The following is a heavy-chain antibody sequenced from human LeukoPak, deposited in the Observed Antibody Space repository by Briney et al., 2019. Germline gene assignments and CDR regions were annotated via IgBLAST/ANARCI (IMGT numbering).Heavy chain of an antibody. Sequence: GGPLGLSCAASGFTFSSYGIHWVRQAPGKGLEWVAFIQNDGSNKYYVDSVKGRFTISRDNSKNTLYLQMNSLRAEDTAVYHCTKDEIQGVVGAGPGYWGQGTLVTVSS. J-gene: IGHJ4*02. D-gene: IGHD1-26*01. CDR2: IQNDGSNK. CDR1: GFTFSSYG. CDR3: TKDEIQGVVGAGPGY. V-gene: IGHV3-30*02.